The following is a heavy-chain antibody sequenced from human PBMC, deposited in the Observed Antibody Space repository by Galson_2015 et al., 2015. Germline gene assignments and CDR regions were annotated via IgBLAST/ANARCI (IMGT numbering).Heavy chain of an antibody. V-gene: IGHV4-31*02. Sequence: SGSTFYSPSLRDRVTVSLDTAKNQFSLKLSSVTAADTAIYYCATIEDYYYMDVWGKGTTVTVSS. CDR3: ATIEDYYYMDV. J-gene: IGHJ6*03. D-gene: IGHD5-24*01. CDR2: SGST.